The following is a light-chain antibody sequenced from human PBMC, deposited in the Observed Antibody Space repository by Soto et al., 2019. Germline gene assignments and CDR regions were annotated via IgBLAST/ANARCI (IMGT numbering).Light chain of an antibody. V-gene: IGLV1-40*01. Sequence: QSVLTQPHSVSGAPGQRVTISCTGSSSNIGAGYDVHWYQQLPGTAPKLLIYGNSNRPSGVPDRFSGSKSGTSASLAITGLQAEDEADYYCQSYDSSLSDVVFGRRTKVTVL. CDR2: GNS. J-gene: IGLJ2*01. CDR3: QSYDSSLSDVV. CDR1: SSNIGAGYD.